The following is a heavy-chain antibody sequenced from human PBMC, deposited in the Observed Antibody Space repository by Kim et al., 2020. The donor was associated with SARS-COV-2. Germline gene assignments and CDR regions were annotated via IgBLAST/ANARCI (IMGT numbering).Heavy chain of an antibody. V-gene: IGHV3-74*01. Sequence: GGSLRLSCAASGFTFSSYWMHWVRQAPGKGLVWVSRINSDGSSTSYADSVKGRFTISRDNAKNTLYLQMNSLRAEDTAVYYCARPTGRVDYYGSGRPFDPWGQGTLVTVSS. CDR3: ARPTGRVDYYGSGRPFDP. D-gene: IGHD3-10*01. J-gene: IGHJ5*02. CDR2: INSDGSST. CDR1: GFTFSSYW.